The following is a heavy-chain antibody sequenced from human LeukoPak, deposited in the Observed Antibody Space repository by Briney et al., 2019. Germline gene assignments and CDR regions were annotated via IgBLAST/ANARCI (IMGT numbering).Heavy chain of an antibody. CDR3: ARQNPINYLGYCSGGSCENWFDP. J-gene: IGHJ5*02. V-gene: IGHV3-30-3*01. CDR2: ISYDGSNK. Sequence: PGGSLRLSCAASGFTFSSYAMHWVRQAPGKGLEWVAVISYDGSNKYYADSVKGRFTISRDNSKNSLYLQMNSLRAEDTAVYYCARQNPINYLGYCSGGSCENWFDPWGQGTLVTVSS. D-gene: IGHD2-15*01. CDR1: GFTFSSYA.